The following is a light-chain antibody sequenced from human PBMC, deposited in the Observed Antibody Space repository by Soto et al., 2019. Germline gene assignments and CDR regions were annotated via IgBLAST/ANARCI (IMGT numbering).Light chain of an antibody. Sequence: IVLTRSPGTLSFSPGETSTLSFISSQIIKTFYFGWYQQKPGQSPRLLIYGVYSRATGTPDRFSGSGSGTDFTLTISRLEPEDSAVYYCQFYGSSLITFGQGTRLEIK. J-gene: IGKJ5*01. CDR1: QIIKTFY. V-gene: IGKV3-20*01. CDR3: QFYGSSLIT. CDR2: GVY.